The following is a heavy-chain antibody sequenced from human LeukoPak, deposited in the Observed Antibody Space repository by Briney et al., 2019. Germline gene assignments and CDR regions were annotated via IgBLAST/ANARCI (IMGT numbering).Heavy chain of an antibody. Sequence: GXXLRLSCAASGFTFSSYSMNWVRQAPGKGLEWVSSISSSSSYIYYADSVKGRFTISRDNAKNSLYLQMNSLRAEDTAVYYCARTVGYLDAFDIWGQGTMVTVSS. CDR3: ARTVGYLDAFDI. CDR2: ISSSSSYI. D-gene: IGHD3-16*02. V-gene: IGHV3-21*01. J-gene: IGHJ3*02. CDR1: GFTFSSYS.